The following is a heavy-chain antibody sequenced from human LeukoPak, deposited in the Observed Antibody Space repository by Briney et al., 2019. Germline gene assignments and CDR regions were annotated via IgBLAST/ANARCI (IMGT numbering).Heavy chain of an antibody. CDR3: ARVCGSATNYRPCGFDV. CDR1: GGPINKYF. D-gene: IGHD3-10*01. V-gene: IGHV4-4*07. J-gene: IGHJ3*01. Sequence: NPSDTLTLTCIVSGGPINKYFWNWLRQPAGKGLEWIGRIDSGWTSNYNPSLRGRVTMSVDTSKSHFSLEETSMTAADTAMYYCARVCGSATNYRPCGFDVWGQGTVVTVSS. CDR2: IDSGWTS.